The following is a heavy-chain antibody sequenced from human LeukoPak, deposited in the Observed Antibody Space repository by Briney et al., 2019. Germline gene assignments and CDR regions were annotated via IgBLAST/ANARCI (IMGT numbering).Heavy chain of an antibody. CDR1: GYSISSGYY. V-gene: IGHV4-38-2*02. CDR2: IYHSGST. Sequence: PSETLSLTCTDSGYSISSGYYWGWIRQPPGKGLEWIGSIYHSGSTYYNPSLKSRVTISVDTSKNQFSLKLSSVTAADTAVYYCARGTVRGVIGDYWGQGTLVTVSS. D-gene: IGHD3-10*01. J-gene: IGHJ4*02. CDR3: ARGTVRGVIGDY.